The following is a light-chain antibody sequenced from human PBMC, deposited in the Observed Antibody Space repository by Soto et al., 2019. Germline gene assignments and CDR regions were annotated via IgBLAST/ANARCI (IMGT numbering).Light chain of an antibody. CDR1: QSVSNNY. V-gene: IGKV3-20*01. J-gene: IGKJ1*01. Sequence: EIVLTQSPGTLSLSPGERATLSCRASQSVSNNYLAWYQQKPGQAPRLLIYGASSRATGIPDRFSGSGSGTDFTLTISRLKPEDFAVYYCQQYGNSAWTFGQGTKVEIK. CDR3: QQYGNSAWT. CDR2: GAS.